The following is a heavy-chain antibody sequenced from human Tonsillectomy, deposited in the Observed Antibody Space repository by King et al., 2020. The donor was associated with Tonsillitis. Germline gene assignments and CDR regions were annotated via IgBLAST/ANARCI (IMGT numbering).Heavy chain of an antibody. V-gene: IGHV3-53*01. CDR1: GFTVSSDY. CDR3: ANIYCDYGHPPV. CDR2: IYSGENT. Sequence: VQLVESGGGLIQPGGSLRLSCAASGFTVSSDYMSWVRQAPGKGLEWVSVIYSGENTYYADSVKGRFTISRDNSKNTLYLQMNSLRAEDTAMYYCANIYCDYGHPPVWGQGTLVTVSS. J-gene: IGHJ4*02. D-gene: IGHD4-17*01.